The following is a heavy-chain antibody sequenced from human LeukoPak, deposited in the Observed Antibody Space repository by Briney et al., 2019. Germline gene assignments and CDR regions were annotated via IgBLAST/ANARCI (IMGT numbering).Heavy chain of an antibody. CDR3: AKSREMATIDDYFDY. CDR2: IWYDGSNK. CDR1: GFTFSSYG. J-gene: IGHJ4*02. Sequence: GRSLRLSCAASGFTFSSYGMHWVRQAPGKGLEWVAVIWYDGSNKYYADSVKGRFTISRDNSKNTLYLQMNSLRVEDTAVYYCAKSREMATIDDYFDYWGQGTLVTVSS. V-gene: IGHV3-33*06. D-gene: IGHD5-24*01.